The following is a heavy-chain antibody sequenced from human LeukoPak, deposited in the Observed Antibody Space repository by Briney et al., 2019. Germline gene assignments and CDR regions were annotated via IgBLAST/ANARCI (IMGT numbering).Heavy chain of an antibody. Sequence: GRSLRLSCAASGFTFSNYAMHWVRHAPGKGLEWVAVIWHDGRDKYYVDSVKGRFTISRDNSKNTLYLQMNSLRAEDTAVYYCARYCSGGSCHHTDAFDIWGQGTMVTVSS. D-gene: IGHD2-15*01. CDR3: ARYCSGGSCHHTDAFDI. V-gene: IGHV3-30*04. J-gene: IGHJ3*02. CDR2: IWHDGRDK. CDR1: GFTFSNYA.